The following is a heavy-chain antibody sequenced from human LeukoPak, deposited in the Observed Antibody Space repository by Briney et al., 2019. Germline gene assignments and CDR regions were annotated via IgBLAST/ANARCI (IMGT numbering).Heavy chain of an antibody. CDR3: ARGITMVRGVIDVDYYGMDV. CDR2: IIPILGIA. CDR1: GGTFSSYA. V-gene: IGHV1-69*04. J-gene: IGHJ6*02. Sequence: SVEVSCKASGGTFSSYAISWVRQAPGQGLEWMGRIIPILGIANYAQRFQGRVTITADKSTSTAYMELSSLRSEDTAVYYCARGITMVRGVIDVDYYGMDVWGQGTTVTVSS. D-gene: IGHD3-10*01.